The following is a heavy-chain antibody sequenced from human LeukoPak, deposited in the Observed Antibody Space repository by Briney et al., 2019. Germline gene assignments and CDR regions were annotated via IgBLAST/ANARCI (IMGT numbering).Heavy chain of an antibody. CDR3: ARVRYDSSGLDY. CDR1: GGSVSSGSYY. D-gene: IGHD3-22*01. CDR2: IYYSGST. Sequence: SETLSLTCTVSGGSVSSGSYYWSWIRQPPGKGLEWIGYIYYSGSTNYNPSLKSRVTISVDMSKNQFSLKLSSVTAADTAVYYCARVRYDSSGLDYWGQGTLVTVSS. V-gene: IGHV4-61*01. J-gene: IGHJ4*02.